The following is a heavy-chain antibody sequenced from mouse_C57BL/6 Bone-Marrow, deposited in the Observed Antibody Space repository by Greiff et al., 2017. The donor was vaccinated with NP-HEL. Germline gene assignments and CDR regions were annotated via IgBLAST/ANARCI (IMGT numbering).Heavy chain of an antibody. CDR2: IDPSDSYT. CDR3: AREGAYYDYRGY. J-gene: IGHJ2*01. D-gene: IGHD2-4*01. V-gene: IGHV1-50*01. Sequence: VQLQQPGAELVKPGASVKLSCKASGYTFTSYWMQWVKQRPGQGLEWIGEIDPSDSYTNYNQKFKGKATLTVDTSSSTAYMQLNSLTSEDSAVYYCAREGAYYDYRGYWGQGTTLTVSS. CDR1: GYTFTSYW.